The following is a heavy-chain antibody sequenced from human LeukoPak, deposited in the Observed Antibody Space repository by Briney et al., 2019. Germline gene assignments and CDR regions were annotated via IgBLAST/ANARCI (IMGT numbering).Heavy chain of an antibody. D-gene: IGHD2-15*01. Sequence: ASVKVSCKASGYRFTGYYIHWVRQAPGQGLEWMGWINPNSGGTNYAQKFQGRVTMTRDTSISTAYMELGRLRSDDTAVYHCARGRSCSGGSCNLYNWFDPWGQGTQVTVSS. CDR1: GYRFTGYY. CDR2: INPNSGGT. J-gene: IGHJ5*02. CDR3: ARGRSCSGGSCNLYNWFDP. V-gene: IGHV1-2*02.